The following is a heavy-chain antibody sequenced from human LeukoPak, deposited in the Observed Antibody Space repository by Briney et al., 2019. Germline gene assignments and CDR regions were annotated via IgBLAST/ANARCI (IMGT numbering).Heavy chain of an antibody. CDR1: GFTFSSYW. CDR3: ARDNPLLLWFGELWGLGYYGMDV. J-gene: IGHJ6*02. Sequence: GGSLRLSCAASGFTFSSYWMSWVRQAPGKGLEWVANIKHDGSEKYYVDSVKGRFTISRDNAKNSLYLQMNSLRAEDTAAYYCARDNPLLLWFGELWGLGYYGMDVWGQGTTVTVSS. D-gene: IGHD3-10*01. CDR2: IKHDGSEK. V-gene: IGHV3-7*01.